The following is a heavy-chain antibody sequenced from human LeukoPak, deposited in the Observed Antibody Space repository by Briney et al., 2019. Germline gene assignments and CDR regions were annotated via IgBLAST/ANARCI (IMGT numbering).Heavy chain of an antibody. D-gene: IGHD2-15*01. CDR3: ARERYCSGGSCYQRFDY. CDR2: IIPIFGTA. J-gene: IGHJ4*02. V-gene: IGHV1-69*13. CDR1: GGTFSSYA. Sequence: SVTVSCKASGGTFSSYAISWVRQAPGQGLEWMGGIIPIFGTANYAQKFQGRVTITADESTSTAYTELSSLRSEDTAVYYCARERYCSGGSCYQRFDYWGQGTLVTVSS.